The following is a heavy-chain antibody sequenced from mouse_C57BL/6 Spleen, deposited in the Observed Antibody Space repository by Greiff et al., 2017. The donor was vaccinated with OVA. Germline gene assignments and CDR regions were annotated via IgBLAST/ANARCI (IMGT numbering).Heavy chain of an antibody. CDR2: INPSRGYT. CDR1: GYTFTSYW. V-gene: IGHV1-7*01. D-gene: IGHD1-1*01. J-gene: IGHJ1*03. Sequence: VKLMESGAELAKPGASVKLSCKASGYTFTSYWMHWVKQRPGQGLEWIGYINPSRGYTKYNQKFKDKATLTADKSSSTAYMQLSSLTYEDSAVYYCASTSSYEYFDVWGTGTTVTVSS. CDR3: ASTSSYEYFDV.